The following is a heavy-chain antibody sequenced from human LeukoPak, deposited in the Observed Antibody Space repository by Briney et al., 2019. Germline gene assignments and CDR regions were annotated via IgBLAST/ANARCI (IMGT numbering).Heavy chain of an antibody. CDR2: ISHSGST. CDR1: GGSFSDYY. D-gene: IGHD3-22*01. V-gene: IGHV4-34*01. J-gene: IGHJ4*02. Sequence: PSETLSLTCAVYGGSFSDYYWSWIRQPPGKGLEWIGEISHSGSTNYNPSLKSRVTLSVDVSKNQFSLRLRSVTAADTAVYYCARFESPVYDSSGYYSMDYWGQGTLVTVSS. CDR3: ARFESPVYDSSGYYSMDY.